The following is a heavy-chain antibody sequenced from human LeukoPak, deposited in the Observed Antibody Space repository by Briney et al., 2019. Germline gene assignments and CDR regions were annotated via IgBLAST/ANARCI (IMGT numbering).Heavy chain of an antibody. V-gene: IGHV3-21*01. CDR2: ISGDSTYI. J-gene: IGHJ4*02. Sequence: NPGGSLRLSCAASGFTFITYSLIWVRQAPGKGLEWVSSISGDSTYIYYADSGKGRFTISRDNAKNSLFLQMSSLRAEDTAVYYCVRAVFSSSYYWDYWGQGTLVTVSS. CDR1: GFTFITYS. CDR3: VRAVFSSSYYWDY. D-gene: IGHD6-13*01.